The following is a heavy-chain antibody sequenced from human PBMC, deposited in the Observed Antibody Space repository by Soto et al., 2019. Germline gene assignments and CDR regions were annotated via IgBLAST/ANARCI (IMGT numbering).Heavy chain of an antibody. D-gene: IGHD5-12*01. CDR2: VSWSSGSI. V-gene: IGHV3-9*01. Sequence: VQLVESGGGLVQPGGSLRLSCSVSGFTFDDYAMHWVRQAPKKGLEWVSSVSWSSGSIGYADSVKGRFTISRDNAKNSLYLQMNSLRPEDTALYFCAKSHIVSTLSPANFDYWGQGILVTVSS. CDR3: AKSHIVSTLSPANFDY. CDR1: GFTFDDYA. J-gene: IGHJ4*02.